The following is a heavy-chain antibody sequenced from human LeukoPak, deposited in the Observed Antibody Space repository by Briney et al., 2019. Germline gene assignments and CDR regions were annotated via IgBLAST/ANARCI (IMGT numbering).Heavy chain of an antibody. CDR3: ARLLAAAGLIYFDY. CDR2: IYYSGST. V-gene: IGHV4-59*01. CDR1: GGSISSYY. J-gene: IGHJ4*02. D-gene: IGHD6-13*01. Sequence: PSETLSLTCTVSGGSISSYYWSWIRQPPGKAREWIGYIYYSGSTNYNPSLKSRVTISVDTSKNQFSLKLSSVTAADTAVYYCARLLAAAGLIYFDYWGQGTLVTVSS.